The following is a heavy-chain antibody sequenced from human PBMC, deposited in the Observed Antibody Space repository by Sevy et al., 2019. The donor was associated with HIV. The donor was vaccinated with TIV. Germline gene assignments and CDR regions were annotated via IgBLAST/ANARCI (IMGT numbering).Heavy chain of an antibody. CDR1: GFTFHTYW. D-gene: IGHD1-20*01. CDR2: IRQDGNEI. J-gene: IGHJ4*02. CDR3: AKDEFITGTQGIDY. Sequence: GGSLRLSCAASGFTFHTYWMQWVRQAPGKGLEWVANIRQDGNEIYYADSVKGRFTISRDNSKKTLYMQMNSLRAEDTAVYYCAKDEFITGTQGIDYWGQGTLVTVSS. V-gene: IGHV3-7*01.